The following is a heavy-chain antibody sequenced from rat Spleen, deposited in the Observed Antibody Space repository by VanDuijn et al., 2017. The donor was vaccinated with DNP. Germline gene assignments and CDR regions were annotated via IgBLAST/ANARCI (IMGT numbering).Heavy chain of an antibody. CDR3: SGTLPGYGYFEK. CDR2: INSAGST. V-gene: IGHV3-3*01. J-gene: IGHJ2*01. Sequence: EVQLQESGPGLVKPSQSLSLTCSVTGYSITTNYRWHWIRKFPGNKLEWMGYINSAGSTKYNPSLKSRVSIPRDTSKNKDFLQIESVNTEDTATYHWSGTLPGYGYFEKWGKGVMVTVSS. D-gene: IGHD1-4*01. CDR1: GYSITTNYR.